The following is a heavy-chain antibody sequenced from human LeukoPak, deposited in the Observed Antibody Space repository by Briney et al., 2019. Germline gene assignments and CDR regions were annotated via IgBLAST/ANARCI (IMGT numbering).Heavy chain of an antibody. CDR3: ANDLSFGYRSSRYGSDP. Sequence: GGSLRLSCAASGLTFSSYVMSWIRQAPGKGLEWVSGISASGGSTYYADSVKGRFTISRDNSKNTLYLQMNSLRAEDTAVYYCANDLSFGYRSSRYGSDPWGQGTLVTVSS. V-gene: IGHV3-23*01. J-gene: IGHJ5*02. CDR2: ISASGGST. D-gene: IGHD6-13*01. CDR1: GLTFSSYV.